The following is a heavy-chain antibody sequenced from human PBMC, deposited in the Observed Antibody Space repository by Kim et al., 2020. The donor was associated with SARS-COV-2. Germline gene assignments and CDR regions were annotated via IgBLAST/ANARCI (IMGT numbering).Heavy chain of an antibody. V-gene: IGHV3-23*01. D-gene: IGHD4-4*01. CDR3: AKVYSNAYFDY. Sequence: TYYADSVKGRFTISRNNSKNTLYLQMNSLRAEDTAVYYCAKVYSNAYFDYWGQGTLVTVSS. J-gene: IGHJ4*02. CDR2: T.